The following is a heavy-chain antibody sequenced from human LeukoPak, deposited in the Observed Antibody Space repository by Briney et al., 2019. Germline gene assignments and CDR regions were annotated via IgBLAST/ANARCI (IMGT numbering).Heavy chain of an antibody. CDR3: AREGGSRYFDFDWFDP. Sequence: ASVKVSCKASGGTFSSYAISWVRQAPGQGLEWMGRIIPIFGTANYAQKFQGRVTITTDESTSTAYMELSSLRSEDTAVYYCAREGGSRYFDFDWFDPWGQRTLVTVSS. V-gene: IGHV1-69*05. CDR1: GGTFSSYA. J-gene: IGHJ5*02. CDR2: IIPIFGTA. D-gene: IGHD3-9*01.